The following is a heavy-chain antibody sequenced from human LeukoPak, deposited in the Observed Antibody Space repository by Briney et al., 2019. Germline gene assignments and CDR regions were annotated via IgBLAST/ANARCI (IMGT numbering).Heavy chain of an antibody. CDR1: GFTFSNAW. CDR3: TTQWELPYYYYYYMDV. D-gene: IGHD1-26*01. Sequence: PGGSLRLPCAASGFTFSNAWMSWVRQAPGKGLEWVGRIKSKTDGGTTDYAAPVKGRFTISRDDSKNTLYLQMNSLKTEDTAVYYCTTQWELPYYYYYYMDVWGKGTTVTVSS. CDR2: IKSKTDGGTT. J-gene: IGHJ6*03. V-gene: IGHV3-15*01.